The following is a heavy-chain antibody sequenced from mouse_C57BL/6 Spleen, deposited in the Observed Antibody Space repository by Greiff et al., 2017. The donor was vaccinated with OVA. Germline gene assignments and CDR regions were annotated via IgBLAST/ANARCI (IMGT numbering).Heavy chain of an antibody. CDR3: ATISAVVGDYLDY. CDR1: GYTFTSYW. CDR2: IHPTSGST. D-gene: IGHD1-1*01. V-gene: IGHV1-64*01. Sequence: QVQLQQPGAELVKPGASVKLSCKASGYTFTSYWMHWVKQRPGQGLEWIGMIHPTSGSTNYNEKFKSKATLTVDKSSSTAYMQLSSLTSEDSAVYYCATISAVVGDYLDYWGQGTTLTVSS. J-gene: IGHJ2*01.